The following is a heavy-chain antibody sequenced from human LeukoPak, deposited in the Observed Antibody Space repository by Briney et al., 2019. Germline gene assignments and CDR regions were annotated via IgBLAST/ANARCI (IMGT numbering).Heavy chain of an antibody. V-gene: IGHV3-7*01. Sequence: GGSLRLSCAASGFTFSSYWMSWVRQAPGKGLEWVANIKQDGSEKYYVDSVKGRFTISRDNAKNSLYLQMNSLRAEDTAVYYCVFNWNYVGMAVYYIDYWGQGTLVTVSS. CDR1: GFTFSSYW. J-gene: IGHJ4*02. CDR3: VFNWNYVGMAVYYIDY. CDR2: IKQDGSEK. D-gene: IGHD1-7*01.